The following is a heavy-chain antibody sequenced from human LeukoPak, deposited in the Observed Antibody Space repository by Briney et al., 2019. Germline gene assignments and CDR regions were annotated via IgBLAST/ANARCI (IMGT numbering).Heavy chain of an antibody. CDR3: ARGLPRFDY. J-gene: IGHJ4*02. CDR2: IYSGGST. V-gene: IGHV3-53*01. Sequence: GGSLRLSCAASGFTFSSHYMSWVPQAPGKGLEWVSVIYSGGSTYYADSVKGRFTISRDNSKNTLYLQMNSLRAEDTAVYYCARGLPRFDYWGQGTLVTVSS. CDR1: GFTFSSHY. D-gene: IGHD2-15*01.